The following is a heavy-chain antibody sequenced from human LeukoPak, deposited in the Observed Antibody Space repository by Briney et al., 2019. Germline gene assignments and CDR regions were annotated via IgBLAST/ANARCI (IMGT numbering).Heavy chain of an antibody. J-gene: IGHJ4*02. V-gene: IGHV3-23*01. D-gene: IGHD3-10*01. CDR2: VSGSGDRT. CDR3: ANSRGYGSGNL. CDR1: GFTFSNYA. Sequence: GGCLRLSCAASGFTFSNYAMSWVRQAPGKGLEWISAVSGSGDRTYYAGSVKGRFTISRDNSKNIVYLRMNSLRAEDTAVYFCANSRGYGSGNLWGQGTLVTVSS.